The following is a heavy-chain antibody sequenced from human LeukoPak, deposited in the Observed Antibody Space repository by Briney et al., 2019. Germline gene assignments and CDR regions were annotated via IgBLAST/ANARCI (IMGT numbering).Heavy chain of an antibody. D-gene: IGHD3-22*01. CDR1: GYTFTSYY. CDR2: INPSAGST. V-gene: IGHV1-46*01. Sequence: ASVKVSCKASGYTFTSYYMHWVRQAPGQGLEWVGIINPSAGSTSYAQKFQGRVTMTRDTSTSTVYMELSSLRAEDTAVYYCARDLYYYDSSAYYYDCWGQGTLVTVSS. CDR3: ARDLYYYDSSAYYYDC. J-gene: IGHJ4*02.